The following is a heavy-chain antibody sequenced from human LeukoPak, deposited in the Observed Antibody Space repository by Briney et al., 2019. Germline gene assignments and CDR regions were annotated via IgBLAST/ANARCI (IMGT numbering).Heavy chain of an antibody. Sequence: SETLSLTCTVSGGSISSYYWSWIRQPPGKGLEWIGYIYYSGSTNYNPSLKSRVTMSVDTSKNQFSLKLSSVTAADTAVYYCAREKGLRYFDWFDYWGQGTLVTVSS. CDR1: GGSISSYY. V-gene: IGHV4-59*12. D-gene: IGHD3-9*01. CDR3: AREKGLRYFDWFDY. J-gene: IGHJ4*02. CDR2: IYYSGST.